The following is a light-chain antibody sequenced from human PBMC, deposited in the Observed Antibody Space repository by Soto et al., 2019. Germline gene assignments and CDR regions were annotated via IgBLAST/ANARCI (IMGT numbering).Light chain of an antibody. CDR1: QDIKNY. Sequence: DIQMTQSASSLSASVGDRVTITCQASQDIKNYLNWYQQKPGKAPKLLIYEASNLETGVPSRFSGSGSGRSFTFTISSLQPEDIAAYYCQQRDDFTTFGGGTRIEIK. CDR3: QQRDDFTT. J-gene: IGKJ4*01. CDR2: EAS. V-gene: IGKV1-33*01.